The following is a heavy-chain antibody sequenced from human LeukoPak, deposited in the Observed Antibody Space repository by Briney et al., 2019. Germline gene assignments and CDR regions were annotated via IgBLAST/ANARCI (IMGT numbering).Heavy chain of an antibody. V-gene: IGHV4-4*07. D-gene: IGHD4-17*01. CDR2: IYTSGST. J-gene: IGHJ5*02. CDR3: TRDTGTTGEVKFDP. Sequence: SETLSLTCTVSGNSFGDYYWSWIRQPAGKGLEWIGRIYTSGSTTYNPSLKSRVTMSVDTSKSQFSLNPMSVTAADTAVYYCTRDTGTTGEVKFDPWGQGTLVTVSS. CDR1: GNSFGDYY.